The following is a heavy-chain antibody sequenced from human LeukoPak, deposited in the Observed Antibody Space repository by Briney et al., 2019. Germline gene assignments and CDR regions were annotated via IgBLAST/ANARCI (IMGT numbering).Heavy chain of an antibody. CDR1: GYSFSNYW. CDR3: ARTYSISSGEGDY. D-gene: IGHD6-6*01. J-gene: IGHJ4*02. CDR2: IYPDESDT. V-gene: IGHV5-51*01. Sequence: GESLKIFCKASGYSFSNYWIGWVRQMPGEGLEWMGRIYPDESDTTYSPSFQGRVTITADKSISTAYLQWSSLKASDTAMYYCARTYSISSGEGDYWGQGTLVTVSS.